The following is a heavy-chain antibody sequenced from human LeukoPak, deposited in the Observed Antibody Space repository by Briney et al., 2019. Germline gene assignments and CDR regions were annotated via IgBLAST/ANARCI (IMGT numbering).Heavy chain of an antibody. CDR2: VYYDGST. CDR1: RGSINRRSDY. D-gene: IGHD1-26*01. CDR3: ARQRAGGTWAFEH. Sequence: PSEALSLTCTVSRGSINRRSDYWWAWIRQPPGRGLEWIGSVYYDGSTYYKPSLKSRLTISVDMSKDQFSLNLTSVTAADTAVYFCARQRAGGTWAFEHWGQGTLLTVSS. J-gene: IGHJ4*02. V-gene: IGHV4-39*01.